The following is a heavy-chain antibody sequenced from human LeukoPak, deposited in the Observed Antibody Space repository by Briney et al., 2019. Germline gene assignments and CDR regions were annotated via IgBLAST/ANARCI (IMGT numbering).Heavy chain of an antibody. CDR2: IYIGGST. CDR1: GFTFSSYA. J-gene: IGHJ4*02. Sequence: AGGSLRLSCVASGFTFSSYAMSWVRHAPGKGLEWVSVIYIGGSTYYADSVKGRFIIPRDNSKNTVYLQMSNLRAEDTAVYYCARDFGDNYSDYWGQGTLVTVSS. V-gene: IGHV3-53*01. D-gene: IGHD3-10*01. CDR3: ARDFGDNYSDY.